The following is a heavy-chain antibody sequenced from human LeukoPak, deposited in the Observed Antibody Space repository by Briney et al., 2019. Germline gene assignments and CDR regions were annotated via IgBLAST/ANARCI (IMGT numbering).Heavy chain of an antibody. CDR2: INYSGST. CDR1: GGSITSGAYY. J-gene: IGHJ4*02. Sequence: SETLSLTCTVSGGSITSGAYYWGWIRQPPGKGLEWIGSINYSGSTYSNPSLKSRVTISVDTSKNQFSLELISVTAADTAVYYCARNRRSYDSSGYQNYFAYWGQGTLVIVSS. CDR3: ARNRRSYDSSGYQNYFAY. D-gene: IGHD3-22*01. V-gene: IGHV4-39*01.